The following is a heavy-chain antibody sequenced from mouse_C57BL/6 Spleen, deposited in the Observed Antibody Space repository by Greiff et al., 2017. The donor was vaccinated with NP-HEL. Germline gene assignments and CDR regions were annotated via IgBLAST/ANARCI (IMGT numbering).Heavy chain of an antibody. J-gene: IGHJ1*03. CDR1: GYTFTSYW. CDR2: IDPSDSYT. Sequence: QVQLQQSGAELVMPGASVKLSCKASGYTFTSYWMHWVKQRPGQGLEWIGEIDPSDSYTNYNQKFKGKSTLTVDKSSSTAYMQLSSLTSEDSAVYYCARFVTTVVATMYFDVWGTGTTVTVSS. V-gene: IGHV1-69*01. D-gene: IGHD1-1*01. CDR3: ARFVTTVVATMYFDV.